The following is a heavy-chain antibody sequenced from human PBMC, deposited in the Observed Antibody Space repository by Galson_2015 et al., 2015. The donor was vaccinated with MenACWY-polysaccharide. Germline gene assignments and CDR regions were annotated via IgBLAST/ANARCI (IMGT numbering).Heavy chain of an antibody. J-gene: IGHJ3*02. V-gene: IGHV3-13*01. D-gene: IGHD2-2*01. Sequence: SLRLSCAASGFTFNTYDMHWVRQATGKGLEWVSAFHTAGDSHYADSVKGRFTISRENAKNSMYLQMSSLRAGDTAVYYCAGGSCSATSCDGRLNGLDTWGQGTVVTVSS. CDR3: AGGSCSATSCDGRLNGLDT. CDR1: GFTFNTYD. CDR2: FHTAGDS.